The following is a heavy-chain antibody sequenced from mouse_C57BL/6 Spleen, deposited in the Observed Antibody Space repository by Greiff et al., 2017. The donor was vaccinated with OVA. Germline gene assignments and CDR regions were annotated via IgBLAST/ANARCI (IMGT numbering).Heavy chain of an antibody. CDR2: ISSGSSTI. J-gene: IGHJ4*01. CDR1: GFTFSDYG. CDR3: ARKDNYYGSSNAMDY. D-gene: IGHD1-1*01. V-gene: IGHV5-17*01. Sequence: EVMLVESGGGLVKPGGSLKLSCAASGFTFSDYGMHWVRQAPEKGLEWVAYISSGSSTIYYADTVTGRVTISRDNAKNTLFLQMTRLRSEDTARYYGARKDNYYGSSNAMDYWGQGTSGTVSS.